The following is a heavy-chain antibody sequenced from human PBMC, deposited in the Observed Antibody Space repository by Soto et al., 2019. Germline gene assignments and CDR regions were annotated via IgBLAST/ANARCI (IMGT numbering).Heavy chain of an antibody. Sequence: SETLSLTCTVSGGSISSGDYYWSWIRQPPGKGLEWIGYIYYSGSTYYNPSLKSRVTISVDTSKNQFSLKLSSVTAADTAMYYCARDCGLASFDYWGQGTLVTVSS. CDR2: IYYSGST. V-gene: IGHV4-30-4*01. CDR3: ARDCGLASFDY. CDR1: GGSISSGDYY. D-gene: IGHD2-21*01. J-gene: IGHJ4*02.